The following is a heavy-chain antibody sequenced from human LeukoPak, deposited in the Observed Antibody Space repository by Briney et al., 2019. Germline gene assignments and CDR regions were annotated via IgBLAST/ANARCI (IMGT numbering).Heavy chain of an antibody. J-gene: IGHJ6*02. CDR1: GFTFDDYA. V-gene: IGHV3-9*01. CDR3: AKGGSRYTYYYYYGMDV. D-gene: IGHD6-13*01. CDR2: ISWNSGSI. Sequence: GGSLRLSCAPSGFTFDDYAMHWVRQAPGKGLEWVSGISWNSGSIGYADSVKGRFTISRDNAKNSLYLQMNSLRAEDTALYYCAKGGSRYTYYYYYGMDVWGQGTTVTVSS.